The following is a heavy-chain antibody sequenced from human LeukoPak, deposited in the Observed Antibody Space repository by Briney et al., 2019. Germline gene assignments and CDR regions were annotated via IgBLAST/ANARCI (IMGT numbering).Heavy chain of an antibody. D-gene: IGHD3-10*01. Sequence: GASVKVSCKASGYTFTGYYMHWVRQAPGQGLEWMGWINPNSGNTGYAQKFQGRVTMTRNTSISTAYMELSSLRSEDTAVYYCARGSFFDYWGQGTLVTVSS. V-gene: IGHV1-8*02. CDR1: GYTFTGYY. CDR2: INPNSGNT. CDR3: ARGSFFDY. J-gene: IGHJ4*02.